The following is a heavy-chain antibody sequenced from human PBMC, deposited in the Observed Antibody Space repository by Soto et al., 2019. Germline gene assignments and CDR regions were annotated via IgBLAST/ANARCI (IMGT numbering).Heavy chain of an antibody. D-gene: IGHD1-26*01. CDR3: ARSGGDYYYGMDV. CDR1: GGSFSGYY. V-gene: IGHV4-34*01. CDR2: INHSGST. Sequence: NPSETLSLTCAVYGGSFSGYYWSWIRQPPGKGLEWIGDINHSGSTNYNPSLKSRVSISVDTSKKKFSLKVKSVTAADTAVYYCARSGGDYYYGMDVWGQGTTVTVS. J-gene: IGHJ6*02.